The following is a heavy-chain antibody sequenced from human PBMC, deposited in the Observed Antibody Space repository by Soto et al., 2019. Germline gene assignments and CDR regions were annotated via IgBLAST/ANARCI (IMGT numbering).Heavy chain of an antibody. J-gene: IGHJ4*02. CDR3: ARGFSSGWYSY. CDR1: RGSISNYF. CDR2: ISYSGNT. D-gene: IGHD6-19*01. V-gene: IGHV4-59*12. Sequence: SETLSLTCTVSRGSISNYFWTWIRQPPGKGLEWIGYISYSGNTNYNASLKSRVTISVDTSTNQFSLKLSSVTAADTAVYYCARGFSSGWYSYWGQGTLVTVSS.